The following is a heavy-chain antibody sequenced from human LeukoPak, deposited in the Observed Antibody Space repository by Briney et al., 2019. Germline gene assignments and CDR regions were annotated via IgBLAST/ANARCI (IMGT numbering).Heavy chain of an antibody. V-gene: IGHV1-18*01. CDR1: GYTFTSYG. J-gene: IGHJ4*02. D-gene: IGHD2-21*02. CDR3: ARYRRTYCGGDCYSLPLDY. Sequence: AASVKVSCKASGYTFTSYGISWVRQAPGQGLEWMGWISAYNGNTNYAQKLQGRVTMTTDTSTSTAYMELGSLRSDDTAVYYCARYRRTYCGGDCYSLPLDYWGQGTLVTVSS. CDR2: ISAYNGNT.